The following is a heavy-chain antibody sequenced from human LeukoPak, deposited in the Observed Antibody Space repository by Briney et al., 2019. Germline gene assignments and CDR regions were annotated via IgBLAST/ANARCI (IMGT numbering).Heavy chain of an antibody. CDR2: IKQDGSEK. D-gene: IGHD1-20*01. CDR1: GYTFSSYW. J-gene: IGHJ4*02. CDR3: ARDIKDIAGDTTFDY. Sequence: GGSLRLSCAASGYTFSSYWMSWVRQAPGKGLEWVANIKQDGSEKYYVDSVKGRFTISRDNAKNSLYLQMNSLRAEDTAVYYCARDIKDIAGDTTFDYWGQGTLVTVSS. V-gene: IGHV3-7*01.